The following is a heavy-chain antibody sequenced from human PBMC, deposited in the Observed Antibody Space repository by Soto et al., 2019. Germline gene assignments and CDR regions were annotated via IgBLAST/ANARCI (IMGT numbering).Heavy chain of an antibody. D-gene: IGHD2-8*01. V-gene: IGHV1-69*13. CDR1: GGTFSSYA. J-gene: IGHJ5*02. Sequence: ASVKVSCKASGGTFSSYAISWVRQAPGQGLEWMGGIIPIFGTANYAQRFQGRVTITADESTSIAYMELSSLRSEDTAVYYCARVHIVLMVYASTYNWFDPWGQGTLVTVSS. CDR2: IIPIFGTA. CDR3: ARVHIVLMVYASTYNWFDP.